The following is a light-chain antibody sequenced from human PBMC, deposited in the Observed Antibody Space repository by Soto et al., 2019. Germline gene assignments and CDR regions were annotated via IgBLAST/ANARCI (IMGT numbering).Light chain of an antibody. J-gene: IGKJ2*01. CDR2: AAS. CDR3: QQSYSTPYT. V-gene: IGKV1-39*01. CDR1: QSIYIY. Sequence: DIQMTQSPSTLSASIGDRVTITCRASQSIYIYLNWYQQKPGKAPKLLIYAASSLQGGVPSRFSGSGSGTDFTLTISSLQPEDFATYYCQQSYSTPYTFGQGTKVDIK.